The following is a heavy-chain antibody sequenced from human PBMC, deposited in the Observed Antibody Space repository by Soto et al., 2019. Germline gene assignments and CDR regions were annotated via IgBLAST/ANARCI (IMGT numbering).Heavy chain of an antibody. CDR2: ISYDGSSK. V-gene: IGHV3-30-3*01. CDR1: GFTFSSYG. Sequence: GGSLRLSCAASGFTFSSYGMHWVRQAPGKGLEWVAVISYDGSSKYYADSVKGRFTISRDNSKNTLYLQMNSLRAEDTAVYYCVRDTLVRGHFDYWGQGTLVTVSS. D-gene: IGHD3-10*01. CDR3: VRDTLVRGHFDY. J-gene: IGHJ4*02.